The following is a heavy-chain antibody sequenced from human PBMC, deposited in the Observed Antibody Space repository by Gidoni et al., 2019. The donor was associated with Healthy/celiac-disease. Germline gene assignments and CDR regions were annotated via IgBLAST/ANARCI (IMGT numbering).Heavy chain of an antibody. Sequence: QVPLVESGGGVVQPGRSLRLSGAASGFPFSSYAMHWVRQAPGKGLEWVAVISYDGSNKYYADSVKGRFTISRDNSKNTLYLQMNSLRAEDTAVYYCARDSSGYYYVSPLGYWGQGTLVTVSS. V-gene: IGHV3-30*04. D-gene: IGHD3-22*01. CDR2: ISYDGSNK. CDR1: GFPFSSYA. J-gene: IGHJ4*02. CDR3: ARDSSGYYYVSPLGY.